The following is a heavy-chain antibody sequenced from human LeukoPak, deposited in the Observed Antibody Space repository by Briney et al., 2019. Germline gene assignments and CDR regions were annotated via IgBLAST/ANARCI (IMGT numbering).Heavy chain of an antibody. Sequence: PGGSLRLSCAASGFTFTTYWMSWVRQAPGMGLEWVANMNQDGSHKYYVDSVKGRFTISRDNAKSSLYLQMNSLRADDTAVYYCARIRQLGGYYFDYWGQGTLVTVSS. V-gene: IGHV3-7*01. D-gene: IGHD6-13*01. J-gene: IGHJ4*02. CDR1: GFTFTTYW. CDR2: MNQDGSHK. CDR3: ARIRQLGGYYFDY.